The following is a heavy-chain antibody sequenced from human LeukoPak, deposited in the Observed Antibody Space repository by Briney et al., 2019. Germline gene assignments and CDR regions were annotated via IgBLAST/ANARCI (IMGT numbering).Heavy chain of an antibody. D-gene: IGHD1-26*01. CDR2: IKDDGRDK. Sequence: GGSLRLSCAASGFTFSSYWMTWVRQAPGKGLEWVASIKDDGRDKYYVDSVKGRFTVSRDNAKNSAFLQMNSLRAEDTAVYYCAGDPGRGFDYWGQGALVTVSS. J-gene: IGHJ4*02. CDR3: AGDPGRGFDY. V-gene: IGHV3-7*01. CDR1: GFTFSSYW.